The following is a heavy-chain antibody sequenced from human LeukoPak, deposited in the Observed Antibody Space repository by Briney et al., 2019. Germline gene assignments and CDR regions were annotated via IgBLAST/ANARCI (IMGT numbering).Heavy chain of an antibody. V-gene: IGHV4-30-2*01. CDR1: GGSITSGGYY. J-gene: IGHJ4*02. CDR3: ARFSRGTIFGVDILVGLDY. D-gene: IGHD3-3*01. Sequence: SETLSLTCTVSGGSITSGGYYWSWIRQPPGKGLEWIGFIYHTGNIYYNPSLKSRVTISVDRSKNQFSLKVNSVTAADTAVYYCARFSRGTIFGVDILVGLDYWGQGTLVTVSS. CDR2: IYHTGNI.